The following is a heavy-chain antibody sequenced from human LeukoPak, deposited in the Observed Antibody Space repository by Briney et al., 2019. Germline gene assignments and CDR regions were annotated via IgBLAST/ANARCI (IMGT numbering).Heavy chain of an antibody. J-gene: IGHJ6*04. CDR2: IYYSGST. CDR3: ARGGIFVVVPPGDYGMDV. Sequence: PSQTLSLTCTVSGGSISSGGYYWSWIRQHPGKGLEWIGYIYYSGSTYYNPSLKSRVTISIDTSKNQFSLELRSVTAADTAVYYCARGGIFVVVPPGDYGMDVWGKGTTVTVSS. CDR1: GGSISSGGYY. D-gene: IGHD3-3*02. V-gene: IGHV4-31*03.